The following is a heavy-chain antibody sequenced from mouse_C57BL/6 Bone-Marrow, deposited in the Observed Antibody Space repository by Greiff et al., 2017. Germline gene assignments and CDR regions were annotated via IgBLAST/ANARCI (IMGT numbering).Heavy chain of an antibody. V-gene: IGHV5-6*03. CDR2: ISSGGSYT. Sequence: EVMLVESGGGLVKPGGSLKLSCAASGFTFSSYAMSWVRQTPDKRLEWVATISSGGSYTYYPDSVKGRFTISRDNAKNTLYLQMSSLKSEATAVYYSARPSRKLRLRRAWFADWGQGTLVTVSA. D-gene: IGHD3-2*02. CDR3: ARPSRKLRLRRAWFAD. J-gene: IGHJ3*01. CDR1: GFTFSSYA.